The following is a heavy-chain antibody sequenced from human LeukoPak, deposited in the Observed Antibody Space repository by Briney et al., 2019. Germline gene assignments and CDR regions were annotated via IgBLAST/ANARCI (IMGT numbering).Heavy chain of an antibody. CDR2: ISAYNGNT. CDR1: GYTFTSYG. Sequence: GASVKVSCKASGYTFTSYGISWVRQAPGQGLEWMGWISAYNGNTNYAQKLQGRVTMTTNTSTSTAYMELRSLESDDTAMYYCASPSPYSGSYTVWGQGTPVTVSS. V-gene: IGHV1-18*01. CDR3: ASPSPYSGSYTV. J-gene: IGHJ4*02. D-gene: IGHD1-26*01.